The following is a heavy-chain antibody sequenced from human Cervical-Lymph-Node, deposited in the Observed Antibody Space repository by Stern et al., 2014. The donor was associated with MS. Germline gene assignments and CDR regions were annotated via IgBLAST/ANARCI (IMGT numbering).Heavy chain of an antibody. CDR3: ARRRGDYGPSGLDV. CDR1: GGSISSGDYF. D-gene: IGHD3-16*01. J-gene: IGHJ6*02. Sequence: VQLVESGPGLVKPSQTLSLTCTVSGGSISSGDYFWSWIRQTPGKGLEWIGWIYSGGSTYYNPSLKSRITISRDTSKNQFSLKLSFVTAADTAVYYCARRRGDYGPSGLDVWGQGTTVTVSS. V-gene: IGHV4-30-4*01. CDR2: IYSGGST.